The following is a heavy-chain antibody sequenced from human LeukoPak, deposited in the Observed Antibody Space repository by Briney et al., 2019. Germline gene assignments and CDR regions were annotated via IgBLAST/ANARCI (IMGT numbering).Heavy chain of an antibody. CDR3: ASSDSSGYLLLS. Sequence: ASVKVSCKASGYTFTDHYMHWVRQAPGQGLEWMGWVNPNSGATNYAQKFQGRVTMTRDTSISTAYMELSRLRSDDTAMYYCASSDSSGYLLLSWGQGTLVTVSS. J-gene: IGHJ4*02. CDR1: GYTFTDHY. D-gene: IGHD3-22*01. CDR2: VNPNSGAT. V-gene: IGHV1-2*02.